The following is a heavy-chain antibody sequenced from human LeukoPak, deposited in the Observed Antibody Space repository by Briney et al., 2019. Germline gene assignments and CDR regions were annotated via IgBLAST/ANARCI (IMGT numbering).Heavy chain of an antibody. Sequence: SETLSLTCAVYGGSCSGYYWSWIRQPPGKGLEWIGEINHSGSTNYNPSLKSRVTISVDTSKNQFSLKLSSVTAADTAVYYCARTKGYGSGSRFDYWGQGTLVTVSS. D-gene: IGHD3-10*01. CDR2: INHSGST. V-gene: IGHV4-34*01. CDR1: GGSCSGYY. CDR3: ARTKGYGSGSRFDY. J-gene: IGHJ4*02.